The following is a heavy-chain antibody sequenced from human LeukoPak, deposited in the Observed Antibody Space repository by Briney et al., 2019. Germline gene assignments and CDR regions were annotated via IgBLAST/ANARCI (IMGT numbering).Heavy chain of an antibody. CDR2: ISPNSDDT. J-gene: IGHJ4*02. V-gene: IGHV1-2*02. CDR1: GYTFTGYY. Sequence: ASVKISCKASGYTFTGYYLHWVRQAPGQGLEWMGWISPNSDDTNYAQKFQGRVTMTRDTSTSTVYMELSSLRSEDAAVYYCARGHYYDSSGSSYYFDYWGQGTLVTVSS. D-gene: IGHD3-22*01. CDR3: ARGHYYDSSGSSYYFDY.